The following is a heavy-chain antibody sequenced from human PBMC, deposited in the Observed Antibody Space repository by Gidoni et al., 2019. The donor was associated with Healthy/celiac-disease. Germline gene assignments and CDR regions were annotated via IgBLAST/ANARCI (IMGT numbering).Heavy chain of an antibody. J-gene: IGHJ4*02. Sequence: QVHLPPCGAGLLKPSETLSLTCAVYGGSFSGYYWSWIRQPPGKGLEWIGESNHSGSTNYNPSLKSRVTRSGDTAKNQCSLKRSSVTAADTAVYYWARGREPGNYFDDWGQGTLVTVSS. CDR2: SNHSGST. D-gene: IGHD1-1*01. CDR3: ARGREPGNYFDD. CDR1: GGSFSGYY. V-gene: IGHV4-34*01.